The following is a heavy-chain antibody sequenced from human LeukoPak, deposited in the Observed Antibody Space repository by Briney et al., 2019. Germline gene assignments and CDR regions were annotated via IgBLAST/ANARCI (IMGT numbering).Heavy chain of an antibody. CDR3: ARSRGFSYGFNFDY. CDR1: GDSINSGSFY. D-gene: IGHD5-18*01. CDR2: IYSGGHT. V-gene: IGHV4-61*02. J-gene: IGHJ4*02. Sequence: SQTLSLTCNVSGDSINSGSFYWSWIRQPAGKGLEWIGCIYSGGHTNYNPSLKSRVTVSADTSKNQFSLNLSSVTAADTAVYYCARSRGFSYGFNFDYWGQGTLVTVSS.